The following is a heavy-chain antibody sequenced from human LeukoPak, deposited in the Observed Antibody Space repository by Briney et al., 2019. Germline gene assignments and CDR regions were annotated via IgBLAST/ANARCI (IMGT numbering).Heavy chain of an antibody. CDR2: ISSDGSNQ. D-gene: IGHD6-13*01. V-gene: IGHV3-30*18. CDR1: GFTFSSFV. Sequence: GRSLRLSCAASGFTFSSFVMHWVRQAPGKWLEWVAAISSDGSNQNYAGSVKGRFSVSRDNSKNTLYLQMNGLTAEDTAVYYCAKARAAPSDFDYWGQGALVTVSS. J-gene: IGHJ4*02. CDR3: AKARAAPSDFDY.